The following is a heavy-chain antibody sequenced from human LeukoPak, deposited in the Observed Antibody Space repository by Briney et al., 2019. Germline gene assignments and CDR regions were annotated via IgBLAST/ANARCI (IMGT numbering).Heavy chain of an antibody. V-gene: IGHV1-69*04. D-gene: IGHD2-2*01. J-gene: IGHJ5*02. Sequence: SVKVSCNASGGTFSSYAISWVRQAPGQGLEWMGRIIPILGIANYAQKFQGRVTITADKSTSTAYMELSSLRSEDTAVYYCARSGVPAYNWFDPWGQGTLVTVSS. CDR1: GGTFSSYA. CDR3: ARSGVPAYNWFDP. CDR2: IIPILGIA.